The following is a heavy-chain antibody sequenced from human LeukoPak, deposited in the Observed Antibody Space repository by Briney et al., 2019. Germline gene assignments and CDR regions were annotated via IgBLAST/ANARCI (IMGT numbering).Heavy chain of an antibody. Sequence: GGSLRLSCAAFSGYWMTWVRQAPGKGLEWVANIKQDGSEKYYVDSVKGRFTISRDNAKNSLFLQMNSLRAEDTAVYYCARRVPNQVITDYFDYWGQGTLVTVSS. CDR2: IKQDGSEK. J-gene: IGHJ4*02. D-gene: IGHD3-16*01. CDR3: ARRVPNQVITDYFDY. CDR1: SGYW. V-gene: IGHV3-7*01.